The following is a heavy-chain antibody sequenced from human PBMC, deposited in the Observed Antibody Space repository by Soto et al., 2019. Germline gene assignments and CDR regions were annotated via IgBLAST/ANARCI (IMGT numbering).Heavy chain of an antibody. CDR3: ALSMVRGSGYYYYGMDV. Sequence: QVQPVQSGAEVKKPGSSVKVSCKASGGTFSSYTISWVRQAPGQGLEWMGRIIPILGIANYAQKFQGRVTITADKSTSTAYMELSSLRSEDTAVYYCALSMVRGSGYYYYGMDVWGQGTTVTVSS. V-gene: IGHV1-69*02. D-gene: IGHD3-10*01. CDR2: IIPILGIA. CDR1: GGTFSSYT. J-gene: IGHJ6*02.